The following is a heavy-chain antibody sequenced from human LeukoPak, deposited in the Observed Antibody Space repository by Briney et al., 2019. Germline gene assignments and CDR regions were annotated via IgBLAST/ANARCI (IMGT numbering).Heavy chain of an antibody. CDR1: GGSFSSYY. CDR3: VRAVGPVGGYDSP. V-gene: IGHV4-59*01. J-gene: IGHJ5*02. Sequence: SETLSPTCTVSGGSFSSYYWSWVRQPPGKGLGWIGYIYYSGSTNYNPSLKSRVTISLDTSKNQFSLKLSSVTAADTAVYYCVRAVGPVGGYDSPWGQGTLVTVSS. D-gene: IGHD5-12*01. CDR2: IYYSGST.